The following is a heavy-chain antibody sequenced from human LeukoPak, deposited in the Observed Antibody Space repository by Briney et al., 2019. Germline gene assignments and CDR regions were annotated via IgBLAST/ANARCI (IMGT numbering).Heavy chain of an antibody. CDR1: GFTFSSYA. CDR2: ISSSSDKI. CDR3: ASRAIGWYRDANWFDP. Sequence: GGSLRLSCAASGFTFSSYAMNWVRQAPGKGLEWVSYISSSSDKIYYADSVKGRFTISRDNSKNSLYLQMNGLRAEDTAVYYCASRAIGWYRDANWFDPWGQGTLVTVSS. V-gene: IGHV3-48*04. J-gene: IGHJ5*02. D-gene: IGHD6-19*01.